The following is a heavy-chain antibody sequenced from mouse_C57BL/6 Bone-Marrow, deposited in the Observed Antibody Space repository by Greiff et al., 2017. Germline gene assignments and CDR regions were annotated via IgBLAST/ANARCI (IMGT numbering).Heavy chain of an antibody. Sequence: VQLQQSGPGLVQPSQSLSITCTVSGFSFTSYGVHWVRQSPGKGLEWLGVIWSGGSTDYNAAFISRLSISKDNSKSQVFFKMNSLQADDTAIYYCARNSFYYYGSSYDWYFDVWGTGTTVTVSS. CDR2: IWSGGST. J-gene: IGHJ1*03. V-gene: IGHV2-2*01. D-gene: IGHD1-1*01. CDR3: ARNSFYYYGSSYDWYFDV. CDR1: GFSFTSYG.